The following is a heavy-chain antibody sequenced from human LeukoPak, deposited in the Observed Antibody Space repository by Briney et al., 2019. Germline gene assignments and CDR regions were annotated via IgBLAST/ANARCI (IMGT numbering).Heavy chain of an antibody. J-gene: IGHJ5*02. CDR3: ARFYYDSSGWFDP. V-gene: IGHV4-61*02. CDR1: GGSISSGSYY. D-gene: IGHD3-22*01. Sequence: PSQTLSLTCTVSGGSISSGSYYWSWIRQPAGKGLEWIGSIYYSGSASYNPSLKSRVTISVDTSKNQFSLKLSSVTAADTAVYYCARFYYDSSGWFDPWGQGTLVTVSS. CDR2: IYYSGSA.